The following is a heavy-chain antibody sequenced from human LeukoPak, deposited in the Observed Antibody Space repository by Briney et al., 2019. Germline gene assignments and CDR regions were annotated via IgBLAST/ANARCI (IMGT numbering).Heavy chain of an antibody. J-gene: IGHJ4*02. Sequence: GGSLRLSCAASGFTFSRHGVHWVHQAPGKGLEWVAVISYDGSDKHYADSVKGRFTISRDNSKNTLYLQMNSLRAEDTAVYYCARVPRDSSGYLEYYFDYWGQGTLVTVSS. CDR1: GFTFSRHG. D-gene: IGHD3-22*01. V-gene: IGHV3-30*03. CDR3: ARVPRDSSGYLEYYFDY. CDR2: ISYDGSDK.